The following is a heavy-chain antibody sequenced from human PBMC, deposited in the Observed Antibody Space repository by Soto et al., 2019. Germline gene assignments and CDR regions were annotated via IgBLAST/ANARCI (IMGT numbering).Heavy chain of an antibody. Sequence: QVQLVQSGAEVKKPGSSVKVSCKASGGTFSNYPISWVRQAPGQGLEWMGGIIPIFGTVNYAQKFQGRVTITADEPTSTADRGLRSLRSEDTAVYYCASGNQRWLHLWHFALGGRGTLVPVSS. D-gene: IGHD5-12*01. J-gene: IGHJ2*01. CDR2: IIPIFGTV. CDR1: GGTFSNYP. CDR3: ASGNQRWLHLWHFAL. V-gene: IGHV1-69*12.